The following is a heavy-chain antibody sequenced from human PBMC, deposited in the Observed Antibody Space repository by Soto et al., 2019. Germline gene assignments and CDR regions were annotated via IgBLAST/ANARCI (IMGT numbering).Heavy chain of an antibody. V-gene: IGHV4-59*01. D-gene: IGHD6-13*01. CDR2: IYYSGST. J-gene: IGHJ4*02. CDR1: GGSISSSY. CDR3: ARVGGSSGEFDY. Sequence: ETLSLACTGPGGSISSSYWSWIPQPPGKGLEWIGYIYYSGSTNYNTSLKSRVTISVDTSKNQSSLKLSSVTAADTAVYYCARVGGSSGEFDYWGQGTLVTVSS.